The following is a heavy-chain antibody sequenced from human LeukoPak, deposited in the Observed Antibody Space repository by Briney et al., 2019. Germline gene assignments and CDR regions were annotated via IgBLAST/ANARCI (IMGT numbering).Heavy chain of an antibody. V-gene: IGHV4-38-2*01. D-gene: IGHD6-13*01. Sequence: SETLSLTCAVSGYSISSGYYWGWIRQPPGKGLEWIGSIYHSGSTHYNPSLKSRVTISVDTSKNQFSLKLSSVTAADTAVYYCARHAYSSSWYLRYWGQGTLVTVSS. J-gene: IGHJ4*02. CDR3: ARHAYSSSWYLRY. CDR1: GYSISSGYY. CDR2: IYHSGST.